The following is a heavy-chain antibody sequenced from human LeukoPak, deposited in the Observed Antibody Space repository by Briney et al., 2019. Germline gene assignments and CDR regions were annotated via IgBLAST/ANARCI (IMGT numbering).Heavy chain of an antibody. CDR3: ARGYSSGWFDP. D-gene: IGHD6-19*01. CDR2: IYISGSGST. CDR1: GGSISSYY. V-gene: IGHV4-4*07. J-gene: IGHJ5*02. Sequence: SETLSLTCTVSGGSISSYYWSWIRQPAGKGLEWIGRIYISGSGSTNYNPSLKSRVTMSVDTSKNQFSLKLSSVTALDTAVYYCARGYSSGWFDPWGQGTLVTVSS.